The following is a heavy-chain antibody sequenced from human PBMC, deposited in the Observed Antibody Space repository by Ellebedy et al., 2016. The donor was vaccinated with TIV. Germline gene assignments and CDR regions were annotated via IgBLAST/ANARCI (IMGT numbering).Heavy chain of an antibody. CDR2: INHSGST. Sequence: GSLRLXCAVYGGSFSGYYWSWIRQPPGKGLEWIGEINHSGSTNYNPSLKSRVTISVDTSKNQFSLKLSSVTAADTAVYYCTRGLPAARYFDYWGQGTLVTVSS. CDR3: TRGLPAARYFDY. D-gene: IGHD6-6*01. CDR1: GGSFSGYY. J-gene: IGHJ4*02. V-gene: IGHV4-34*01.